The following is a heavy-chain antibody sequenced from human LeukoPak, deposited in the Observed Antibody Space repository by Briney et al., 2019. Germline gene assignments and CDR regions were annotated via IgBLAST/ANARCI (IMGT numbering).Heavy chain of an antibody. Sequence: GGSLRLSCAASGFTFSTYTMHWVRQAPGKGLEWVAVISYDGSNKCYADSVKGRFTISRDNSKNTLYLQMNSLRAGDTAVYYCARTSYSSGWSPFDYWGQGTLVTVSS. V-gene: IGHV3-30*04. CDR1: GFTFSTYT. D-gene: IGHD6-19*01. CDR2: ISYDGSNK. J-gene: IGHJ4*02. CDR3: ARTSYSSGWSPFDY.